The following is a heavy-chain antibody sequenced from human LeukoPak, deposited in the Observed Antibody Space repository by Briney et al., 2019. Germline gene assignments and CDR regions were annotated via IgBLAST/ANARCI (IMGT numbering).Heavy chain of an antibody. J-gene: IGHJ4*02. CDR2: INPNSGGT. V-gene: IGHV1-2*02. Sequence: AASVRVSCKASGYTFTSYYMHWVRQAPGQGLEWMGWINPNSGGTNYAQKFQGRVTMTRDTSISTAYMELSRLRSDDTAVYYCAREVRRSSSDYWGQGTLVTVSS. CDR3: AREVRRSSSDY. D-gene: IGHD6-13*01. CDR1: GYTFTSYY.